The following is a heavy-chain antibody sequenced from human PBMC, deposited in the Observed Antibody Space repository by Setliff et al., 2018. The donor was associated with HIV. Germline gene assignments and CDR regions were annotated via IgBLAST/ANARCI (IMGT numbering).Heavy chain of an antibody. CDR1: GGSFSSYY. J-gene: IGHJ4*02. CDR3: ARLLVAGMLFDY. D-gene: IGHD2-15*01. Sequence: LSLTCAVYGGSFSSYYWSWIRQPPGKGLEWIGEINHSGSTNYNPSLKSRVTISVDTSKNQFSLKLSSVTAADTAVYYCARLLVAGMLFDYWGQGTLVTVSS. CDR2: INHSGST. V-gene: IGHV4-34*01.